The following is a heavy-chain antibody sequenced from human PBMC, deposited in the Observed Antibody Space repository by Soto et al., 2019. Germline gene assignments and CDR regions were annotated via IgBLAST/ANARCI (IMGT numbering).Heavy chain of an antibody. CDR1: GCPFSSYR. D-gene: IGHD4-4*01. J-gene: IGHJ6*02. CDR2: ISSSSSYI. CDR3: APLTTVTSTGMDV. V-gene: IGHV3-21*01. Sequence: EGSVRLSCAASGCPFSSYRMNWVRQAPGKGLEWVSSISSSSSYIYYADSVKGRFTISRDNAKNSLYLQMNSLRAEDTAVYYCAPLTTVTSTGMDVWGQGTTVTVSS.